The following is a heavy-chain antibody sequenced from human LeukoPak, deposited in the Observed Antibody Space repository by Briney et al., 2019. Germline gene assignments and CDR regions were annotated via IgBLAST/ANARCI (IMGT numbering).Heavy chain of an antibody. CDR1: GYTFTSYY. J-gene: IGHJ3*02. CDR2: INPSGGST. V-gene: IGHV1-46*01. D-gene: IGHD3-22*01. CDR3: ARGLYYYDSSGSIDAFDI. Sequence: ASVKVSCKASGYTFTSYYMHWLRQAPGQGLAWMGIINPSGGSTSYAQKFQGRVTMTRDTSTSTVYMQLRGLRSEDTALYYCARGLYYYDSSGSIDAFDIWGQGTMVTVSS.